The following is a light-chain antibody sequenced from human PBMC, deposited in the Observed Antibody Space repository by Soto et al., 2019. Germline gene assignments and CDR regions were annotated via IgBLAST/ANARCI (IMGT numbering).Light chain of an antibody. CDR3: QHYGSSIT. CDR2: DVS. CDR1: QSVSNS. J-gene: IGKJ5*01. Sequence: VCTQSPATLSLSPWARATLSCWASQSVSNSLAWYQQRPGRSPSLLIYDVSTRATGIPARFGGSGSGTDFPLTVSRLEPEDSALDYCQHYGSSITFGQGTRLEIK. V-gene: IGKV3D-20*01.